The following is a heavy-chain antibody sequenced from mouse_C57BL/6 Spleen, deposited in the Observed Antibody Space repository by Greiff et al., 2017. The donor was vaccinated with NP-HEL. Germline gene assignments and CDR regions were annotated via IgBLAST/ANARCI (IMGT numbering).Heavy chain of an antibody. D-gene: IGHD2-3*01. V-gene: IGHV1-59*01. CDR3: ARSPDGYYYFDY. Sequence: VQLQQPGAELVRPGTSVKLSCKASGYTFTSYWMHWVKQRPGQGLEWIGVIDPSDSYTNYNQKFKGKATLTVDTSSSTAYMQLSSLTSEDSAVYYCARSPDGYYYFDYWGQGTTLTVSS. J-gene: IGHJ2*01. CDR1: GYTFTSYW. CDR2: IDPSDSYT.